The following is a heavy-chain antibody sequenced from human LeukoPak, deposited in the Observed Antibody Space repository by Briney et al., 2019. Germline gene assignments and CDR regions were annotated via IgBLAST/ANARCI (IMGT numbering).Heavy chain of an antibody. CDR1: GFTFSSYA. Sequence: GGSLRLSCAASGFTFSSYAMSWVRQAPGKGLEWVSAISGSGGSTYYADSLKGRFTISRDNSKNTLYLQMNSLRAEDTAVYYCARELYYYDSTFDYWGQGTLVTVSS. CDR2: ISGSGGST. CDR3: ARELYYYDSTFDY. V-gene: IGHV3-23*01. D-gene: IGHD3-22*01. J-gene: IGHJ4*02.